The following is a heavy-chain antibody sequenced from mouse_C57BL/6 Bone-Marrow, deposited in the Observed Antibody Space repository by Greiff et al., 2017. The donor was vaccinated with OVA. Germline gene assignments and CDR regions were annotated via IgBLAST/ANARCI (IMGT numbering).Heavy chain of an antibody. CDR1: GYTFTSYW. V-gene: IGHV1-74*01. J-gene: IGHJ3*01. Sequence: VQLQQPGAELVKPGASVKVSCKASGYTFTSYWMHWVKQRPGPGLEWIGRIHPSDSDTNYNQKFKGKATLTVDKSSSTAYMQLSSLTSEDSAVYYCAMGFITTVAAPFAYWGQGTLVTVSA. CDR3: AMGFITTVAAPFAY. D-gene: IGHD1-1*01. CDR2: IHPSDSDT.